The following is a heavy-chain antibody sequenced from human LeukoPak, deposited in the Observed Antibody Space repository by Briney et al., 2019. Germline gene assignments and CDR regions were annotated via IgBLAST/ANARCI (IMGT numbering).Heavy chain of an antibody. J-gene: IGHJ4*02. D-gene: IGHD1-26*01. Sequence: GGSLRLSCAASGFTFSSYAMSWVRQAPGKGLEWVSAISGSGGSTYYADSVKGRFTISRDNSKNTLYLQMNSLRAEDTAVYYCAKDPLGGGSYSDYFDYWGQGTLVTVSS. CDR3: AKDPLGGGSYSDYFDY. V-gene: IGHV3-23*01. CDR1: GFTFSSYA. CDR2: ISGSGGST.